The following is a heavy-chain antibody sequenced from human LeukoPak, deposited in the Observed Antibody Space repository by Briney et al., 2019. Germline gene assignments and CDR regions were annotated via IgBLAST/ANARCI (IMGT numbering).Heavy chain of an antibody. D-gene: IGHD3-22*01. CDR1: GFTFSRYW. Sequence: GGSLRLSCAASGFTFSRYWMSWVRQAPGKGLEWVANIKQDAREKYYVDSVKGRFTISRDNSKNTLYLQMNSLRAEDTAVYYCAKDRRVITMIVVVISYFDYWGQGTLVTVSS. J-gene: IGHJ4*02. CDR2: IKQDAREK. V-gene: IGHV3-7*03. CDR3: AKDRRVITMIVVVISYFDY.